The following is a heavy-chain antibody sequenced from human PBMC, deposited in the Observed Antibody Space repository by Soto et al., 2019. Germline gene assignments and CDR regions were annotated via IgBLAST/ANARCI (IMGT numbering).Heavy chain of an antibody. CDR3: ARDPSIDGSGWYHPHDAFDI. J-gene: IGHJ3*02. CDR2: ISAYNGNT. V-gene: IGHV1-18*01. CDR1: GYTFTSYG. Sequence: ASVKVSCKASGYTFTSYGISWVRQAPGQGLEWMGWISAYNGNTNYAQKLQGRVTMTTDTSTSTAYMELRSLRSDDTAVYYCARDPSIDGSGWYHPHDAFDIWGQGTMVTVSS. D-gene: IGHD6-19*01.